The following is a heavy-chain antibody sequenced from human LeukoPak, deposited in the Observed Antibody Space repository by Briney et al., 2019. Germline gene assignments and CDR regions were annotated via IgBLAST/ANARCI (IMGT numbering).Heavy chain of an antibody. Sequence: GGSLRLSCAASGFTFSSSAMSWVRQAPGKGLEWVSAISGSGGNTYYADSVKGRFTISRDNSKNTLYLQMNSLRAEDTAVYYCAKEGKIPTAALSVGSAPGGQETWATV. J-gene: IGHJ5*02. CDR1: GFTFSSSA. V-gene: IGHV3-23*01. CDR3: AKEGKIPTAALSVGSAP. CDR2: ISGSGGNT. D-gene: IGHD6-25*01.